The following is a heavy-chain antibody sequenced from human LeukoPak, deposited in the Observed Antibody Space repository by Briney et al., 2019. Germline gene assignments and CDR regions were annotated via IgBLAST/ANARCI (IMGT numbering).Heavy chain of an antibody. CDR1: GGPISSSSYY. D-gene: IGHD4-17*01. Sequence: PSETLSLTCTVSGGPISSSSYYWGWIRQPPGKGLEWIGSIYYSGSTYYNSSLKSRVTISVDTSKNQFSLKLSSVTAADTAVYYCARYGDSEFDYWGQGTLVTVSS. J-gene: IGHJ4*02. V-gene: IGHV4-39*01. CDR3: ARYGDSEFDY. CDR2: IYYSGST.